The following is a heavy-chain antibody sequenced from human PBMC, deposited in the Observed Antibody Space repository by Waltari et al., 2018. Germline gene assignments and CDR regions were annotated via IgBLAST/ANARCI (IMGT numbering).Heavy chain of an antibody. V-gene: IGHV4-59*08. CDR2: IYYSGST. J-gene: IGHJ4*02. D-gene: IGHD4-17*01. CDR1: GGSISSYY. Sequence: QVQLQESGPGLVKPSETLSLTCTVSGGSISSYYWSWIRQPPGKGLEWIGYIYYSGSTNYNPSLKSRVTISVDTSKNQFSLKLSSVTAADTAVYYCARQASYGDYFDYWGQGTLVTVSS. CDR3: ARQASYGDYFDY.